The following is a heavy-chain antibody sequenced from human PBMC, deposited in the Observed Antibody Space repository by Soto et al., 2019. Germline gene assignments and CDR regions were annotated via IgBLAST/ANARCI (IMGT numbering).Heavy chain of an antibody. CDR3: ARGVLANWGPENWFDP. CDR1: GASISRGAYY. Sequence: QVQLQESGPGLVKPSQTLSLTCSVSGASISRGAYYWSWIRQHPGKGLEWIGNIYYSGSAYYNPSLKSRVAISVDTSQNQFSLRLSSVTAADTAVYYCARGVLANWGPENWFDPWGQVTLVTVSS. J-gene: IGHJ5*02. CDR2: IYYSGSA. V-gene: IGHV4-31*03. D-gene: IGHD7-27*01.